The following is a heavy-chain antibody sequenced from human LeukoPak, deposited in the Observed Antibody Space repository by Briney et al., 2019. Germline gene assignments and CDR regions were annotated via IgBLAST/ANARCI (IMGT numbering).Heavy chain of an antibody. J-gene: IGHJ4*02. V-gene: IGHV3-30*02. D-gene: IGHD3-10*01. Sequence: GGSLRLSCAASGFTFSSYGMHWVRQAPGKGLEWVAVIWYGGSNKYYADSVKGRFTISRDNSKNTLYLQMNSLRAEGTAVYYCAKGTLWFGEFDYWGQGTLVTVSS. CDR3: AKGTLWFGEFDY. CDR1: GFTFSSYG. CDR2: IWYGGSNK.